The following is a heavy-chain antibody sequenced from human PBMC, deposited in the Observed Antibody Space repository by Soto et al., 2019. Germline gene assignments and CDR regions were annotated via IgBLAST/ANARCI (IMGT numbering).Heavy chain of an antibody. V-gene: IGHV1-69*13. CDR2: IIPIFGTA. CDR1: GGTFSSYA. CDR3: AISITIFGVVTPYYYGMDV. D-gene: IGHD3-3*01. J-gene: IGHJ6*02. Sequence: SVKVSCKASGGTFSSYAICWVRQAPGQGLEWMGGIIPIFGTANYAQKFQGRVTITADESTSTAYMELSSLRSEDTAVYYCAISITIFGVVTPYYYGMDVWGQGTTVTVSS.